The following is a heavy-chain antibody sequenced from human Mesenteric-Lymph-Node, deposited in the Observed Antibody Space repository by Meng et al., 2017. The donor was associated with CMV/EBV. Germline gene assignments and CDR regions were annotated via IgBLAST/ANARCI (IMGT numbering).Heavy chain of an antibody. CDR3: ARVPLSGSYLGDAFDI. V-gene: IGHV3-74*01. J-gene: IGHJ3*02. CDR2: INSDGSST. Sequence: GESLKISCAASGFPFSSYWMHWVRQAPGKGLVWVSRINSDGSSTSYADSVKGRFTISRDNAKNTLYLQMNSLRAEDTAVYYCARVPLSGSYLGDAFDIWGQGTMVTVSS. D-gene: IGHD1-26*01. CDR1: GFPFSSYW.